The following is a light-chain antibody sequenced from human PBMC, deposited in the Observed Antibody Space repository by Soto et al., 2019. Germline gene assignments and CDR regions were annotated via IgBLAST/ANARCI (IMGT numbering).Light chain of an antibody. CDR3: QQHNDWPLT. V-gene: IGKV3-15*01. J-gene: IGKJ2*01. CDR2: DAS. CDR1: QSVSSN. Sequence: EIVMTQSPGTLSVSPGERATLSCWASQSVSSNLAWYQQKPGQAPRLLIYDASTRATGIPARFSGSGSGTEFTLIISSLQSEDFAFYYCQQHNDWPLTFDQGTKLEIK.